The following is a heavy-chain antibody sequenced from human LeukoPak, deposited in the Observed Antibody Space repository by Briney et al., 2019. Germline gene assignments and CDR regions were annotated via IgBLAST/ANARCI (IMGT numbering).Heavy chain of an antibody. D-gene: IGHD3-16*01. CDR2: INPNSGDT. Sequence: ASVKVSCKTSGFIVTGYYMYWVRQAPGQGLEWMGWINPNSGDTNYPQKFQGRVTMTRDTSITTVYLELSRLRSDDTAVYYCSRAGDTHDNFDYWGQGTLVTVSS. V-gene: IGHV1-2*02. CDR1: GFIVTGYY. CDR3: SRAGDTHDNFDY. J-gene: IGHJ4*02.